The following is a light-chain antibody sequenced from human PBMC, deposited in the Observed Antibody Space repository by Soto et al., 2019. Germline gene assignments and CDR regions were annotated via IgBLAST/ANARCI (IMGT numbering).Light chain of an antibody. V-gene: IGLV1-44*01. CDR3: AVWDDSLNGWV. CDR1: SSNIGSNT. J-gene: IGLJ3*02. Sequence: QYVLTQPPSASGTPGQRVTISCSGSSSNIGSNTVNWCQQLPGTAPKLLIYNNNQRPSGVPDRFSGSKSGTSASLAISGLQSEDEAGYFCAVWDDSLNGWVFGGGTKVTVL. CDR2: NNN.